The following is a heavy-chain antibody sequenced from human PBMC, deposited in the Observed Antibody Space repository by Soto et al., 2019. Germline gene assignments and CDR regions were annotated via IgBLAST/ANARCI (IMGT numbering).Heavy chain of an antibody. CDR3: ATEGRGDSGGDCYLDY. CDR2: INPNSGGT. V-gene: IGHV1-2*04. J-gene: IGHJ4*02. Sequence: QVQLVQSGAEVRKPGASVKVSCKASGYTFTGYYIHWVRQAPGQGLEWMGWINPNSGGTNYVQKFQGWVTMTRDTXIXTAYLGLRRLRSDDTAVDYCATEGRGDSGGDCYLDYWGQGTLVTVSS. CDR1: GYTFTGYY. D-gene: IGHD2-21*02.